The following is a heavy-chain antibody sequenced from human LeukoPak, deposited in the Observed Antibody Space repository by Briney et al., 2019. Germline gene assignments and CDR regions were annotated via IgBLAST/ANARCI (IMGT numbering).Heavy chain of an antibody. D-gene: IGHD3-10*01. Sequence: ASVKVSCKPSGYTFTDSYIHGVRQAPGVGLQWMGWISPNNGDTKYAEDFQDRVTMTRDTSINTAYMELTGLTPDDTAVYYCVRSSIGASAYWGRGTLVTVSS. CDR2: ISPNNGDT. J-gene: IGHJ4*02. V-gene: IGHV1-2*02. CDR1: GYTFTDSY. CDR3: VRSSIGASAY.